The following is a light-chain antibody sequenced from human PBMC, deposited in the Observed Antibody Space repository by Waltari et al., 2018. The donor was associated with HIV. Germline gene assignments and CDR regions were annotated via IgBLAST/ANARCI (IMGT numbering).Light chain of an antibody. CDR2: DVN. Sequence: QSALTQPASVSGSPGQSLPISCTGTSSDVGASNYVSWYQQHPGKAPKLMIYDVNKRPSGVSNRFSGSKSGNTASLTISGLQAEDEADYYCCSYAGSSTVVFGGGTKLTVL. CDR1: SSDVGASNY. J-gene: IGLJ2*01. CDR3: CSYAGSSTVV. V-gene: IGLV2-23*02.